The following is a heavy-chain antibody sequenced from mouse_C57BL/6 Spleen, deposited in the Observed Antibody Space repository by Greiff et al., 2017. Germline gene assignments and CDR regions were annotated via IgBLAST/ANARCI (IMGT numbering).Heavy chain of an antibody. Sequence: EVQLQQSGAELVRPGASVKLSCTASGFNIKDDYMHWVKQRPEQGLEWIGWIDPENGDTEYASKFQGKATITADTSSNTAYLQLSSLTSEDTAVYYCTTGQLTRAYWGQGTLVTVSA. CDR1: GFNIKDDY. V-gene: IGHV14-4*01. CDR3: TTGQLTRAY. D-gene: IGHD3-2*02. CDR2: IDPENGDT. J-gene: IGHJ3*01.